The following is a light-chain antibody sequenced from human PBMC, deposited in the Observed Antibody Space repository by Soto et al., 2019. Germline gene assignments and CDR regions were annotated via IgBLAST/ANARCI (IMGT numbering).Light chain of an antibody. J-gene: IGKJ4*01. CDR3: QQYTSYSLT. CDR2: DAS. CDR1: QSISSW. V-gene: IGKV1-5*01. Sequence: DIQMTQSPSTLSASVGDRVTITCRASQSISSWLAWYQQKPGKAPKLLIYDASSLESGVPSRFSGSGSGPESTLTISSLQPDDFASYYCQQYTSYSLTFGGGAKVEIK.